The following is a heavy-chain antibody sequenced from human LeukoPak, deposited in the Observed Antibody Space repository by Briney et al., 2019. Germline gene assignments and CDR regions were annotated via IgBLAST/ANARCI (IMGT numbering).Heavy chain of an antibody. J-gene: IGHJ3*02. CDR3: ATHGEAAAGSADAFDI. CDR1: GGSISSYY. V-gene: IGHV4-4*07. Sequence: PSETLSLTCTVSGGSISSYYWRWIRQPAGKGLEWIGRIYTSGSTNYNPSLKSRVTMSVDTSKNQFSLKLSSVTAADTAVYYCATHGEAAAGSADAFDIWGQGTMVTVSS. D-gene: IGHD6-13*01. CDR2: IYTSGST.